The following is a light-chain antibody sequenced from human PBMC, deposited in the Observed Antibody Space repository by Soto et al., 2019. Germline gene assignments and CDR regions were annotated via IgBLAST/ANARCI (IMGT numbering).Light chain of an antibody. CDR3: CSYAGSSTFYV. CDR1: SSDVGSYNH. V-gene: IGLV2-23*01. J-gene: IGLJ1*01. Sequence: QSVLTQPASVSGSPGQSITISCTGTSSDVGSYNHVSWYQQHPGKAPKLMIYEGSKRPSGVSNRFSGSKSGNTASLTISGLQAEDEADYYCCSYAGSSTFYVFGTGTKVTVL. CDR2: EGS.